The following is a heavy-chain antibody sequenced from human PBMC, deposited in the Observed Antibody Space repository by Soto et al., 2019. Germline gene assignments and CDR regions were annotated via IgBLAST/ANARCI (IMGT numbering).Heavy chain of an antibody. J-gene: IGHJ4*02. CDR2: ISGSGGST. D-gene: IGHD3-22*01. CDR3: AKSGGPYYSDSRGYLPFDY. CDR1: GFTFSSYA. Sequence: EAQLLESGGGLVQPGGSLRLSCAASGFTFSSYAMSWVRQAPGKGLEWVSAISGSGGSTYYADSVKGRFTISRDNSKNTLYLQMNSLRAEDTAVYYCAKSGGPYYSDSRGYLPFDYWGQGTLVTVSS. V-gene: IGHV3-23*01.